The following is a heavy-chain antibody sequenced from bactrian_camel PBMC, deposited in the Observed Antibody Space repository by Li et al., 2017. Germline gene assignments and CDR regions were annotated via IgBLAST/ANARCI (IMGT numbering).Heavy chain of an antibody. D-gene: IGHD6*01. CDR3: VASTGGNSWFAAPNRAFGY. V-gene: IGHV3S1*01. J-gene: IGHJ6*01. Sequence: HVQLVESGGGLVQPGGSLRPSCVGSGFTFSSSWMYWVRQAPGKGLEWVSTINNSGGTTYSADSVKGRFTISRDNAKNTLYLQMNSLKPEDTAVYYCVASTGGNSWFAAPNRAFGYWGQGTQVTVS. CDR2: INNSGGTT. CDR1: GFTFSSSW.